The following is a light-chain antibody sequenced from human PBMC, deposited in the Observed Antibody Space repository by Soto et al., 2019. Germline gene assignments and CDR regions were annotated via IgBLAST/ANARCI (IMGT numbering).Light chain of an antibody. V-gene: IGKV3-20*01. CDR1: QSISSN. CDR2: GAS. CDR3: QQYGNSRGT. Sequence: EIVIPQSPDTLSVSPGERSTLSCSASQSISSNLAWYLQKVGQAPRLLIYGASSRATGIPDRFSGSGSGTDFTLTISGLEPEDFAVYYCQQYGNSRGTFGQGTKVDNK. J-gene: IGKJ1*01.